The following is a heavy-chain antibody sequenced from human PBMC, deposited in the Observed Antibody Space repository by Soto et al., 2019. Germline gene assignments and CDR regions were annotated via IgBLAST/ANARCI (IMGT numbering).Heavy chain of an antibody. CDR3: ARGGPTAYDVDL. V-gene: IGHV4-31*03. J-gene: IGHJ4*02. D-gene: IGHD2-21*01. CDR2: NYYSGST. Sequence: PSETLSLTCSVSGGSISSGGSYCTWISQHPEKGLAWSGYNYYSGSTYYKPSLKGRVTISIDTSRNQFSLMLDSVTAAGTAVYYRARGGPTAYDVDLWGLVTLVSV. CDR1: GGSISSGGSY.